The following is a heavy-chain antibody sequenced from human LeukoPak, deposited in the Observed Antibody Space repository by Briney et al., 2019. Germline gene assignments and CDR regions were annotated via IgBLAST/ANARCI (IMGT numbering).Heavy chain of an antibody. D-gene: IGHD6-13*01. CDR3: AREVAAAGYYFDY. CDR2: IYSGGST. Sequence: GGSLRLSCAASGFTFSYYAMSWVRQAPGKGLEWVSVIYSGGSTYYADSVKGRFTISRDNSKNTLYLQMNSLRAEDTAVYYCAREVAAAGYYFDYWGQGTLVTVSS. J-gene: IGHJ4*02. V-gene: IGHV3-66*01. CDR1: GFTFSYYA.